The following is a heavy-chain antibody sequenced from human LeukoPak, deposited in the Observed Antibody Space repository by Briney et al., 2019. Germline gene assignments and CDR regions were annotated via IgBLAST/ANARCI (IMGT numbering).Heavy chain of an antibody. D-gene: IGHD4-17*01. CDR1: GGSFSGYY. J-gene: IGHJ4*02. Sequence: SETLSLTCAVYGGSFSGYYWSWIRQPPGKGLEWIGEINHSGSTNYNPSLKSRVTISVDTSKNQFSLKLSSVTAADTAVYYCARGPTLTVNLAYYFDYWGQGTLVTVSS. CDR3: ARGPTLTVNLAYYFDY. CDR2: INHSGST. V-gene: IGHV4-34*01.